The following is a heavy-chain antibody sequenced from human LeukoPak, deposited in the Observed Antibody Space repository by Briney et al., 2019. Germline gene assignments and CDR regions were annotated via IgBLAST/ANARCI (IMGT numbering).Heavy chain of an antibody. CDR3: ARSGGSGSYINLFDP. CDR2: ISSITCYI. D-gene: IGHD3-10*01. V-gene: IGHV3-21*01. J-gene: IGHJ5*02. Sequence: GGSLRLSCAASGRTFSTSTMNWIRQAPGQGQERVSTISSITCYIYYADSVKGRFTISRDNAKNSLYLQMNSLRAEDTAVCYCARSGGSGSYINLFDPWGQGTLVTVSS. CDR1: GRTFSTST.